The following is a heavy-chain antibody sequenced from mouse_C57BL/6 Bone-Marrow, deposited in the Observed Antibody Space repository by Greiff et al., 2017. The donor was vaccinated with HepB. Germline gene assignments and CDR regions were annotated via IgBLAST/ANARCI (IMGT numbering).Heavy chain of an antibody. CDR3: ASGGTAQALFAY. CDR1: GYTFTNYD. Sequence: VQLQQSGPELVKPGTSVKLSCKASGYTFTNYDINWMKQRPGQGLEWIGWIYPRDGTSKYNEKFKGKATLTVDTSSGTTYVEFHSLTSEDSAVYFCASGGTAQALFAYWGQGTLVTVSA. CDR2: IYPRDGTS. J-gene: IGHJ3*01. V-gene: IGHV1-85*01. D-gene: IGHD3-2*02.